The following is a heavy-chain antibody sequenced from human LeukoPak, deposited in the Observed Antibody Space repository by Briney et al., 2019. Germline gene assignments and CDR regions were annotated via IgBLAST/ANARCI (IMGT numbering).Heavy chain of an antibody. V-gene: IGHV3-30*02. J-gene: IGHJ4*02. CDR2: IRYDGSIK. D-gene: IGHD1-14*01. CDR3: AKDVNTGGDYFDY. Sequence: PGGSLRLSCAASGFIFRNSGMHWVRQALGKGLEWVAFIRYDGSIKYYADSVNGRFTISRDNPKNTLYLQMNSLRAEDTAVYYCAKDVNTGGDYFDYWGQGTLVTVSS. CDR1: GFIFRNSG.